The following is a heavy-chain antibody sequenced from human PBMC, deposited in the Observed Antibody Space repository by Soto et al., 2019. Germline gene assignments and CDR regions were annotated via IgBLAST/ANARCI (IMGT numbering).Heavy chain of an antibody. CDR1: GFSFSDFG. J-gene: IGHJ4*02. Sequence: QVQLVESGGGVVHPGRSLRLSCAASGFSFSDFGMHWVRQAPGKGLEWLALISSDGSNKFYADSVRGRFTVSRDRSENTLRLHMNAVRIDDTSMYYCAKDFSRGPMGMSLDSWGQGTLVIVSS. D-gene: IGHD1-26*01. V-gene: IGHV3-30*18. CDR2: ISSDGSNK. CDR3: AKDFSRGPMGMSLDS.